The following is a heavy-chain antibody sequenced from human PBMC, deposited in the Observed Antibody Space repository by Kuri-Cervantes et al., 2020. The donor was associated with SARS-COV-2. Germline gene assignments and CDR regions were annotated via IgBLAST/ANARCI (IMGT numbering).Heavy chain of an antibody. CDR2: INGTGGGT. CDR1: GFTFSDHD. V-gene: IGHV3-23*01. CDR3: AKDRDNTGRPYFFED. Sequence: GESLKISCAASGFTFSDHDMDWVRQAPGKGLEWVSGINGTGGGTYYADSVKGRFTISRANSKNMLYLEMKSLRVEDTAVYYCAKDRDNTGRPYFFEDWGQGTLVTVSS. J-gene: IGHJ4*02. D-gene: IGHD2-21*01.